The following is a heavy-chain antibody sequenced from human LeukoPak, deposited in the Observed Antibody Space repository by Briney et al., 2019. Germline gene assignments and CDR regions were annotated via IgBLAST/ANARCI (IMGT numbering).Heavy chain of an antibody. J-gene: IGHJ5*02. V-gene: IGHV4-4*07. CDR3: ARDRGLEWLLPNWFDP. Sequence: SETLSLTCTVSDGSISSYYWSWIRQPAGKGLEWIGRIYTSGSTNYNPSLKSRVTMSVDTSKNQFSLKLSSVTAADTAVYYCARDRGLEWLLPNWFDPWGQGTLVTVSS. CDR1: DGSISSYY. CDR2: IYTSGST. D-gene: IGHD3-3*01.